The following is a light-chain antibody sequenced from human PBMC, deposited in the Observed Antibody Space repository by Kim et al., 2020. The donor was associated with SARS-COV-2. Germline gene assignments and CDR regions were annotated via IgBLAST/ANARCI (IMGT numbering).Light chain of an antibody. V-gene: IGKV3-11*01. CDR2: DAS. CDR3: QQRISRPPT. Sequence: EIVLTQSPAALSLSPGERATLSCRASQSVSSYLAWYQQKPGQAPRLLIYDASTRATGIPARFSGSGSGTDFILTISSLQDEDFAVYYCQQRISRPPTFGPGTKVDIK. CDR1: QSVSSY. J-gene: IGKJ3*01.